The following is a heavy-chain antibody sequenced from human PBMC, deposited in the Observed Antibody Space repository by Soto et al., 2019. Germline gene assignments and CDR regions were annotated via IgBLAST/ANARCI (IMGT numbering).Heavy chain of an antibody. CDR2: VYSSGTT. D-gene: IGHD3-10*01. J-gene: IGHJ4*02. CDR1: VGSIKSYW. V-gene: IGHV4-4*07. Sequence: PSETLSLTCSVSVGSIKSYWWSWIRQPAGKGLEWIGRVYSSGTTDYNPSLNSRATLSVETSKNQFSLKLSSVTAADTAVYYCARDIGSYAYGEGYWGQGIQVTVS. CDR3: ARDIGSYAYGEGY.